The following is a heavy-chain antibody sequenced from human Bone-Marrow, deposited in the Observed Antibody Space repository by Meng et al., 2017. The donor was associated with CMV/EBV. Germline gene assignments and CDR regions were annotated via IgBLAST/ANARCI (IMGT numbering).Heavy chain of an antibody. CDR1: GFTFNSYG. CDR3: ARDRSWGDYGWFDP. V-gene: IGHV3-30*02. J-gene: IGHJ5*02. Sequence: GESLKISCAASGFTFNSYGIHWVRQAPGKGLEWVAFIRYDGSNKYYADSVKGRFTISRDNSKNTLYLQMNSLRAEDTAVYYCARDRSWGDYGWFDPWGQGTLVTVSS. CDR2: IRYDGSNK. D-gene: IGHD3-16*01.